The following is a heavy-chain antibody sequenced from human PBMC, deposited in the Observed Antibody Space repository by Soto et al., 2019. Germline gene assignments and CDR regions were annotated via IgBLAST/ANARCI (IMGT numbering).Heavy chain of an antibody. CDR1: GFTFSSYG. J-gene: IGHJ6*02. Sequence: VGSLRLSCAASGFTFSSYGMHWVRQAPGKGLEWVAVISYDGSNKYYADSVKGRFTISRDNSKNTLYLQMNSLRAEDTAVYYCAKDLTVTTIPGVYYYYGMDVWGQGTTVTVSS. CDR2: ISYDGSNK. CDR3: AKDLTVTTIPGVYYYYGMDV. V-gene: IGHV3-30*18. D-gene: IGHD4-17*01.